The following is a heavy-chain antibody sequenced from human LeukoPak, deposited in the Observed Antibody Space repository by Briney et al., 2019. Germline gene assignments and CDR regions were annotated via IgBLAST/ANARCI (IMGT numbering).Heavy chain of an antibody. CDR3: ARRHPYYYGSGTYSRED. CDR1: GGSFSGYY. CDR2: ISTSGTT. V-gene: IGHV4-59*10. J-gene: IGHJ4*02. Sequence: PSETLSLTCAVYGGSFSGYYWSWIRQPAGKGLEWIGRISTSGTTNYHPSLKSRVTLSLDTSKNQFSLNLRSVTAADTAIYFCARRHPYYYGSGTYSREDWGQGTLVTVSS. D-gene: IGHD3-10*01.